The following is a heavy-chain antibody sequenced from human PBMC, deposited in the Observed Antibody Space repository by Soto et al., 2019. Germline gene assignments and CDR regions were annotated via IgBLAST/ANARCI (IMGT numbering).Heavy chain of an antibody. J-gene: IGHJ4*02. CDR1: GVTLSSFA. V-gene: IGHV3-48*01. CDR2: ISSSSSTI. CDR3: ATSGTAPYGPVSPSNDY. Sequence: EVQLVESGGGLVQPGGSLRLSCAASGVTLSSFAINWVRQAPGKGLEGVSYISSSSSTIYYADSVKGRLTISRDKAKNSLDLQMHSLGAEDPAVYYCATSGTAPYGPVSPSNDYWGQGTLVTVSS. D-gene: IGHD1-1*01.